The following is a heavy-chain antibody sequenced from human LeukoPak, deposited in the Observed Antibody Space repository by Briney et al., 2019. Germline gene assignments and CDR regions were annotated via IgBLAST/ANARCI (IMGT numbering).Heavy chain of an antibody. V-gene: IGHV5-51*01. CDR1: GYSFSTYW. D-gene: IGHD1-26*01. CDR3: ARLVGDIYYFDY. J-gene: IGHJ4*02. CDR2: IYPGDFDT. Sequence: PGESLKISCKASGYSFSTYWIGWVRQMPGKGLEWMGNIYPGDFDTRYTPSFQGQVTISADRSISTAYLQWSSLKPSDTAIYYCARLVGDIYYFDYWGQGTLVTGSS.